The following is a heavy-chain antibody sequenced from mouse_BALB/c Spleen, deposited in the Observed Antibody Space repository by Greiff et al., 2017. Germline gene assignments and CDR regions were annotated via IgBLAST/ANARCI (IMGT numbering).Heavy chain of an antibody. D-gene: IGHD1-1*01. V-gene: IGHV5-4*02. Sequence: EVHLVESGGGLVKPGGSLKLSCAASGFTFSDYYMYWVRQTPEKRLEWVATISDGGSYTYYPDSVKGRFTISRDNAKNNLYLQMSSLKSEDTAMYYCARVRYYGTSYAMDYWGQGTSVTVSS. CDR1: GFTFSDYY. CDR2: ISDGGSYT. CDR3: ARVRYYGTSYAMDY. J-gene: IGHJ4*01.